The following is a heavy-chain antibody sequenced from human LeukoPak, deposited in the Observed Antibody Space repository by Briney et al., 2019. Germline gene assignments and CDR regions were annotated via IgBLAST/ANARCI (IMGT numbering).Heavy chain of an antibody. J-gene: IGHJ5*02. D-gene: IGHD3-22*01. CDR1: GGSFSGYY. CDR2: INHSGST. CDR3: ARDRTRPYYYDSSGYWFDP. Sequence: TSETLSLTCAVYGGSFSGYYWSWIRQPPGKGLEWIGEINHSGSTNYNPSLKSRVTISVDTSKNQFSLKLSSVTAADTAVYYCARDRTRPYYYDSSGYWFDPWGQGTLVTVSS. V-gene: IGHV4-34*01.